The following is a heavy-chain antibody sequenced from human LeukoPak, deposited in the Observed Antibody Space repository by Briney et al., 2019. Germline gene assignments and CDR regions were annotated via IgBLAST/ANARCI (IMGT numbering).Heavy chain of an antibody. CDR3: AKDQSNGWYNI. CDR1: GFTFSSYA. CDR2: ISGSGGST. V-gene: IGHV3-23*01. D-gene: IGHD6-19*01. J-gene: IGHJ3*02. Sequence: QPGGSLRLSCAASGFTFSSYAMSWVRQAPGKGLEWVSAISGSGGSTYYADSVEGRVTISRDNSKSTLYLQMNSLRAEDTALYYCAKDQSNGWYNIWGQGTMVTVSS.